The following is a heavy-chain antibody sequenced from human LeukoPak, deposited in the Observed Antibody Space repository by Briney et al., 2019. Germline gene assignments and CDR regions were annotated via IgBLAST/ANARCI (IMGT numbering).Heavy chain of an antibody. D-gene: IGHD4-17*01. CDR3: ARVKGPTVTTLYFDY. CDR2: IYHSGST. CDR1: GGSISSGGYY. Sequence: SQTLSLTCTVSGGSISSGGYYWSWIRQPPGKGLEWIGYIYHSGSTYYNPSLKSRVTISVDRSKNQFSLKLSSVTAADTAVYYCARVKGPTVTTLYFDYWGQGTLVTVSS. V-gene: IGHV4-30-2*01. J-gene: IGHJ4*02.